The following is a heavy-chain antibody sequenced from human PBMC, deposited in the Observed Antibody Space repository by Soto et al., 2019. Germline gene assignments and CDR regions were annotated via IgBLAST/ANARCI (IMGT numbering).Heavy chain of an antibody. J-gene: IGHJ4*02. CDR1: GYTFTSYG. Sequence: GASVKVSCKASGYTFTSYGISWVRQAPGQGLEWMGWISAYNGNTNYAQKLQGRVTMTTDTSTSTAYMELRSLRSDDTAVYYCASGYYDSWSGYFTPPDYWGQGTLVTVSS. CDR2: ISAYNGNT. V-gene: IGHV1-18*01. CDR3: ASGYYDSWSGYFTPPDY. D-gene: IGHD3-3*01.